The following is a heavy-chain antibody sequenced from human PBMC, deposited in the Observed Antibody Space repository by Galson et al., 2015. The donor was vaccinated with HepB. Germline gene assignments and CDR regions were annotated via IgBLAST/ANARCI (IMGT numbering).Heavy chain of an antibody. Sequence: SLRLSCATSGFTFGDHAKSWVRQAPGKGLEWVGFVRSKRYDATTEYAASVKGRFTISRDDSKSIAYLEMSSLRTEDTGVYYCARDPSGVSYWYFDLWGRGTLVTVSS. CDR2: VRSKRYDATT. V-gene: IGHV3-49*04. J-gene: IGHJ2*01. CDR1: GFTFGDHA. CDR3: ARDPSGVSYWYFDL. D-gene: IGHD7-27*01.